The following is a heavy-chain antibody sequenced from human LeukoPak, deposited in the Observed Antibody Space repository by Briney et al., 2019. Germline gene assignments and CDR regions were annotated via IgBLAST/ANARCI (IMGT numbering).Heavy chain of an antibody. V-gene: IGHV1-69*06. CDR2: IIPIFGTA. J-gene: IGHJ5*02. D-gene: IGHD3-10*01. CDR3: ARGRLLFGELYNWFDP. Sequence: GASVKVSCKASGGTFSSYAISWVRQAPGQGLEWMGGIIPIFGTANYAQKFQGRVTITADKSTSTAYMELSSLRSEDTAVYYCARGRLLFGELYNWFDPWGQGTLVTVSS. CDR1: GGTFSSYA.